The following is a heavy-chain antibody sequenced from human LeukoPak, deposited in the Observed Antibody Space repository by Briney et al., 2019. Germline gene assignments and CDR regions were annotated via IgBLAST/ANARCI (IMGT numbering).Heavy chain of an antibody. CDR3: TDTSDY. CDR2: ISWNSGSI. CDR1: GVTLSNYA. J-gene: IGHJ4*02. V-gene: IGHV3-9*01. Sequence: GGSLRLSCVASGVTLSNYAMSWARQAPGKGLEWVSGISWNSGSIGYADSVKGRFTISRDNAKNSLYLQMNSLRAEDTALHYCTDTSDYWGQGTLVTVSS. D-gene: IGHD2-2*01.